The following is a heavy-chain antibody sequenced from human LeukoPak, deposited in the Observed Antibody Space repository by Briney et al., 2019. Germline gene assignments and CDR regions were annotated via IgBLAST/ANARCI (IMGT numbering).Heavy chain of an antibody. J-gene: IGHJ4*02. D-gene: IGHD6-19*01. V-gene: IGHV3-30*18. CDR1: GFTFSSYG. CDR2: ISKEGSKK. Sequence: PGGSLRLSCAAPGFTFSSYGMHWVRQAPGKGLEWVAVISKEGSKKYYPDSVKGRFTTSRDNSKNTLYLQMNSLRAEDTAVYYCAKVEYRSGVGGYWGQGTLVTVSS. CDR3: AKVEYRSGVGGY.